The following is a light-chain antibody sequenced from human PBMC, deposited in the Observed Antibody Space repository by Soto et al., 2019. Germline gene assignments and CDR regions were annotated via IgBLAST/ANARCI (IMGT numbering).Light chain of an antibody. Sequence: EIQRTQSPSSVSASVGDRSPITCMASQAIDSWLAWYQPKPSEAPNLLIYKSSSLESGFPSRFSGSGSGTAFTLTISRLQTDDFATYYCQPYNSYSRTFGPGTQVDIK. CDR1: QAIDSW. V-gene: IGKV1-5*03. J-gene: IGKJ1*01. CDR2: KSS. CDR3: QPYNSYSRT.